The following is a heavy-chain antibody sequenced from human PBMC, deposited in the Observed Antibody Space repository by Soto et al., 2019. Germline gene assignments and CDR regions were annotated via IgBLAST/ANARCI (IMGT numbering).Heavy chain of an antibody. CDR3: ARASPVVTDG. CDR2: IYYSGST. Sequence: SETLSLTCTVSGGSISSGDYYWSWFRQPPGKGLEWIGYIYYSGSTYYNPSLKSRVTISVDTSKNQFSLKLSSVTAADTAVYYCARASPVVTDGWGQGTTVTLSS. V-gene: IGHV4-30-4*01. CDR1: GGSISSGDYY. D-gene: IGHD5-18*01. J-gene: IGHJ6*02.